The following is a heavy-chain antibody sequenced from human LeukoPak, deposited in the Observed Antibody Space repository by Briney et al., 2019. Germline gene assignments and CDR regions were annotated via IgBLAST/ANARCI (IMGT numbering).Heavy chain of an antibody. J-gene: IGHJ3*02. CDR2: IKQDGSEK. Sequence: PGGSLRLSCVVSGSTFSNFWMTWVRQAPGKGLEWVANIKQDGSEKNYLRSVKGRFTISRDNAKNSLYLQLSALGAEDTAVYYCSRDHGDAFDIWGQGTMVTVSS. CDR3: SRDHGDAFDI. CDR1: GSTFSNFW. V-gene: IGHV3-7*01.